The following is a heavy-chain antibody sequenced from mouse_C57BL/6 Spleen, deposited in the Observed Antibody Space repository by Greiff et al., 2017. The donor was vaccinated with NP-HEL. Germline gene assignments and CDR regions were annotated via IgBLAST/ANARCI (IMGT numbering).Heavy chain of an antibody. J-gene: IGHJ3*01. V-gene: IGHV1-42*01. CDR2: INPSTGGT. D-gene: IGHD1-1*01. CDR3: ARDGSSLFAY. CDR1: GYSFTGYY. Sequence: VHVKQSGPELVKPGASVKISCKASGYSFTGYYMNWVKQSPEKSLEWIGEINPSTGGTTYNQKFKAKATLTVDKSSSTAYMQLKSLTSEDSAVYYCARDGSSLFAYWGQGTLVTVSA.